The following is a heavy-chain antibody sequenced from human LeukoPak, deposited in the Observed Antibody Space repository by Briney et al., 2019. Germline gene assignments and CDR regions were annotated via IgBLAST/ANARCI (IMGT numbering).Heavy chain of an antibody. CDR3: ARGASPDCGGDCYSEGDY. CDR1: GGTFSSYA. D-gene: IGHD2-21*02. V-gene: IGHV1-69*05. CDR2: IIPIFGTA. J-gene: IGHJ4*02. Sequence: SVTVSCKASGGTFSSYAISWVRQAPGQGLEWMGGIIPIFGTANYAQKFQGRVTMTRDTSTSTVYMELSSLRSEDTAVYYCARGASPDCGGDCYSEGDYWGQGTLVTVSS.